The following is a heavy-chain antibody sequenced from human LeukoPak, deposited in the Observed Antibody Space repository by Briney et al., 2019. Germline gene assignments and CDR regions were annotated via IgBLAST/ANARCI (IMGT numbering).Heavy chain of an antibody. J-gene: IGHJ6*02. CDR1: GGTFSSYA. Sequence: GASVKVSCKASGGTFSSYAISWVRQAPGQGLEWMGGIIPIFGTANYAQKLQGRVTITADESTSTAYMELSSLRSEDTAVYYCARSGYYGSGSYSYYGMDVWGQGTTVTVSS. CDR3: ARSGYYGSGSYSYYGMDV. V-gene: IGHV1-69*13. CDR2: IIPIFGTA. D-gene: IGHD3-10*01.